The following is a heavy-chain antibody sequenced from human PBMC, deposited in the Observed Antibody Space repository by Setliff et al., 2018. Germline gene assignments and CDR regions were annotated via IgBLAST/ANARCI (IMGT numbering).Heavy chain of an antibody. CDR2: INGGNGNT. D-gene: IGHD3-9*01. V-gene: IGHV1-3*01. Sequence: ASVKVSCKASGYTFTSYALHWLRQAPGQRLEWMAYINGGNGNTHYSQKFRGRVTVTRDTSASTVFMELSTLSSEDTAVYYCAREVYDILTGYSYWYFDLWGRGTLVTRLL. CDR1: GYTFTSYA. J-gene: IGHJ2*01. CDR3: AREVYDILTGYSYWYFDL.